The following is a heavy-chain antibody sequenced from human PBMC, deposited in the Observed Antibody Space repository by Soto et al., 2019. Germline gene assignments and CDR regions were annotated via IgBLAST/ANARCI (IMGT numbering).Heavy chain of an antibody. Sequence: SETLSLTCTVSGGSISSYYWSWIRQPPGKGLEWIGYIYYSGSTNYNPSLKSRVTISVDTSKNQFSLKLNSVTAADTAVYYCASRHSSPYFDYRGQGTLVTVSS. D-gene: IGHD6-13*01. V-gene: IGHV4-59*08. CDR2: IYYSGST. J-gene: IGHJ4*02. CDR1: GGSISSYY. CDR3: ASRHSSPYFDY.